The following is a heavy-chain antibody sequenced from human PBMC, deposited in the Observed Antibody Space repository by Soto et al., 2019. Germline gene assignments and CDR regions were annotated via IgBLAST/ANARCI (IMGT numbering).Heavy chain of an antibody. J-gene: IGHJ6*02. Sequence: EVQLVESGGGLVKPGGSLRLSCAASGFTFSSYSMNWVRQAPGKGLEWVSSSSSSSSYIYYAASVKGRFTISRDNAKNSLYLEMNSLRVEDTAVYYCARDYGYFYDFWRSGQGGMDVWGQGTTVTVSS. CDR1: GFTFSSYS. V-gene: IGHV3-21*01. CDR3: ARDYGYFYDFWRSGQGGMDV. D-gene: IGHD3-3*01. CDR2: SSSSSSYI.